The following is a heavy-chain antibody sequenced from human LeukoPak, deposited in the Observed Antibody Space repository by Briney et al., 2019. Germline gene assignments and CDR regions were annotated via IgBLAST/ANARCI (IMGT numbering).Heavy chain of an antibody. Sequence: ASVKVSCKASGYTFTSYYMHWVRQAPGQGLEWMGIVNPSGGSTSYAQKFQGRVTMTRDTSTSTVYMELSSLRSEDTAVYYCARRYSSGWYVDYWGQGTLVTVSS. CDR2: VNPSGGST. D-gene: IGHD6-19*01. CDR1: GYTFTSYY. CDR3: ARRYSSGWYVDY. V-gene: IGHV1-46*01. J-gene: IGHJ4*02.